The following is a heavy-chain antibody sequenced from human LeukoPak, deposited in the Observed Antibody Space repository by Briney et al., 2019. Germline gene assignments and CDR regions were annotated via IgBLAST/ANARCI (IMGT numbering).Heavy chain of an antibody. J-gene: IGHJ3*02. Sequence: SETRALTCAVYGGSFSGYYWSWIRQPPGKGLEWIAEINHSGSTNYRPSPKSRVTISVDTSKNQFSLKLTSVTAADTAVYYCARGESAEPTIFYAFDIWGQGTKLIVSS. D-gene: IGHD3-3*01. CDR3: ARGESAEPTIFYAFDI. V-gene: IGHV4-34*01. CDR2: INHSGST. CDR1: GGSFSGYY.